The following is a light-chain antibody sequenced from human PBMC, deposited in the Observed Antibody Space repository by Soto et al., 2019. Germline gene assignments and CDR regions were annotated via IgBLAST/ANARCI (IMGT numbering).Light chain of an antibody. J-gene: IGLJ1*01. Sequence: QSVLTQPASVFGSPGQSITISCTGTSSDVGGYNYVSWYQHHPGKAPKLLIYEVSNRPSGVSNRFSASKSANTASLTISGLQSEDEADYYCSSYTNSRKVFGNGTKVTVL. V-gene: IGLV2-14*01. CDR2: EVS. CDR3: SSYTNSRKV. CDR1: SSDVGGYNY.